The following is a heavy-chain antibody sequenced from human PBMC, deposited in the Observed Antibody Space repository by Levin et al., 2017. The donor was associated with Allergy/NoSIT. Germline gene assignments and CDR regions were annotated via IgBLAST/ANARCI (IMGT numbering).Heavy chain of an antibody. J-gene: IGHJ4*02. CDR1: GYTFTSYG. CDR3: ARDLGEDTTMIFFDY. V-gene: IGHV1-18*01. Sequence: GESLKISCKTSGYTFTSYGISWVRQAPGQGLEWMGWVSAYNGKTNIAQKLQGRVTMTTDTSASTAYMEVMSLRSDDTAVYYCARDLGEDTTMIFFDYWGQGTLVTVSS. D-gene: IGHD5-18*01. CDR2: VSAYNGKT.